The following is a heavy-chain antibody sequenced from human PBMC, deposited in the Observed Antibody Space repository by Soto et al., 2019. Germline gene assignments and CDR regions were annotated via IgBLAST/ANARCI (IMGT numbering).Heavy chain of an antibody. CDR2: IKSKTDGGTT. V-gene: IGHV3-15*01. Sequence: EVQLVESGGGLVKPGGSLRLSCAASGFTFSNAWMSWVRQAPGKGLEWVGRIKSKTDGGTTDYAAPVKGRFTISRDDSKNTLYLQMKSLKTEDTAVYYCTTDLRQQLVPGDYWGQGTLVTVSS. D-gene: IGHD6-13*01. CDR3: TTDLRQQLVPGDY. J-gene: IGHJ4*02. CDR1: GFTFSNAW.